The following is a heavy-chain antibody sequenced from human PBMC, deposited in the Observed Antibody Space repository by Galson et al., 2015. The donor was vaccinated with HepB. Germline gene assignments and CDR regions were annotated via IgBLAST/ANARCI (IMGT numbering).Heavy chain of an antibody. D-gene: IGHD2-15*01. Sequence: SLRLSCAASGFTFSSNAMHWVRQAPGKGLEYVSGISSNRGSTYYADSVKGRFTISRDNSKSTLYLQMSSLRAEDTAVYYCVKGIVVVVTATPFDYWGQGTLVTVSS. V-gene: IGHV3-64D*06. J-gene: IGHJ4*02. CDR2: ISSNRGST. CDR1: GFTFSSNA. CDR3: VKGIVVVVTATPFDY.